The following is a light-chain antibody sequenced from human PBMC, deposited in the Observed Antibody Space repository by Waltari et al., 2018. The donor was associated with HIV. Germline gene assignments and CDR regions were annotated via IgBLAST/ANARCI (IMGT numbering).Light chain of an antibody. CDR1: SSDVGAYNH. CDR3: ASHAGSKDV. Sequence: QSALTQPPSASGSPGQSVTISCTGTSSDVGAYNHVSWFQQPPGKAPKLMIYDVTKRPSGVPDRFSGSKSGNTASLTVSGLQAEDEADYYCASHAGSKDVFGGGTRLTVL. V-gene: IGLV2-8*01. CDR2: DVT. J-gene: IGLJ2*01.